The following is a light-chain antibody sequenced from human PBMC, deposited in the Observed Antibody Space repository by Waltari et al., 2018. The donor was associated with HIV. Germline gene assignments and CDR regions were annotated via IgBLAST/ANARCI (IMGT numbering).Light chain of an antibody. CDR1: SSNIGSNI. CDR3: AAWDDSLNGWV. V-gene: IGLV1-44*01. CDR2: SDS. J-gene: IGLJ3*02. Sequence: QSVLTQPPSASGTPGQRVTISCSGSSSNIGSNIVSWYQHLPGTAPKLLIYSDSQRPAGVPDRFSGSKSGTSASLAISGLRSEDEADYYCAAWDDSLNGWVFGGGTKLTVL.